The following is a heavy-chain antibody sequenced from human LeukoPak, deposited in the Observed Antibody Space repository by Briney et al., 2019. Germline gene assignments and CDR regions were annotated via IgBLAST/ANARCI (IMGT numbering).Heavy chain of an antibody. J-gene: IGHJ1*01. Sequence: ASVKVSCKASGYTFTSYGISWVRQAPGQGLEWMGWISAYNGNTNYAQKLQGRVTMTTDTSTSTAYMELRSLRSDDTAVYYCARAGRDIVVVPAAMTPTFQHWGQGTLVTVSS. CDR1: GYTFTSYG. D-gene: IGHD2-2*01. V-gene: IGHV1-18*01. CDR2: ISAYNGNT. CDR3: ARAGRDIVVVPAAMTPTFQH.